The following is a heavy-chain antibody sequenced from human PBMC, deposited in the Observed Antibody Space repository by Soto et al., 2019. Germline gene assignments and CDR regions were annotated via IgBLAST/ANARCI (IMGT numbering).Heavy chain of an antibody. V-gene: IGHV3-11*01. Sequence: AGSLRLSCAASAFTFSDYYMSWIRQAPGKGLEWVSYISSSGSTIYYADSVKGRFTIARDNAKNSLYLQMNSMGAEDTAVYYCERAIVVAPAATLRCLRWYAADYGMDVWGQGTTVTVSS. CDR2: ISSSGSTI. CDR3: ERAIVVAPAATLRCLRWYAADYGMDV. J-gene: IGHJ6*02. CDR1: AFTFSDYY. D-gene: IGHD2-2*01.